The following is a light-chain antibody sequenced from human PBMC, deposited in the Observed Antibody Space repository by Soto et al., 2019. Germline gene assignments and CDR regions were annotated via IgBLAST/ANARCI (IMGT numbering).Light chain of an antibody. CDR1: QTVSSY. J-gene: IGKJ4*01. V-gene: IGKV3-11*01. CDR2: DAS. CDR3: LQRMNWHLT. Sequence: DIVLTQSPATLSLSPGERATLPCRASQTVSSYLLWYQQKPGQAPRLLIYDASNRATGIPARFSGSGSETDFTLTISSLEPEDFEVYYCLQRMNWHLTFGRGTKVDIX.